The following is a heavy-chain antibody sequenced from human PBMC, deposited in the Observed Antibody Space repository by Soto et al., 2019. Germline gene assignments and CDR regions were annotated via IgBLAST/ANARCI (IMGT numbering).Heavy chain of an antibody. V-gene: IGHV3-33*01. CDR3: ARGAGNYYYYMDV. CDR2: TWYDESNK. Sequence: QVRLVESGGGVVQPGRSLRLSCAASGFSFSSYGMHWVRQAPGKGLEWVAVTWYDESNKYYSDSVKGRFTISRDNSKNTLYLQMNSLRAEDTAVYYCARGAGNYYYYMDVWGKGTMVTVSS. D-gene: IGHD3-16*01. J-gene: IGHJ6*03. CDR1: GFSFSSYG.